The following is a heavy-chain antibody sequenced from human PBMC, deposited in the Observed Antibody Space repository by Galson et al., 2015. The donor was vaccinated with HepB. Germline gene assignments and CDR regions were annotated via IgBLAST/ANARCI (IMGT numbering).Heavy chain of an antibody. CDR2: INAGNGNT. V-gene: IGHV1-3*01. Sequence: SVKVSCKASGYTFTSYAMHWVRQAPGQRLEWMGWINAGNGNTKYSQKFQGRVTITRDTSARTAYMELSSLRSEDTAVYYCARDGHLGDYYYYYYMDVWGKGTTVTVSS. CDR3: ARDGHLGDYYYYYYMDV. D-gene: IGHD3-16*01. CDR1: GYTFTSYA. J-gene: IGHJ6*03.